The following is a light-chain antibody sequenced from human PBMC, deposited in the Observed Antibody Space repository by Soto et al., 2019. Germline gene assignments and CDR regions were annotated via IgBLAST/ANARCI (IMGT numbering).Light chain of an antibody. CDR2: AVS. Sequence: IVLTQSPGTLSLSPGESATLSCRASQSVGGRYLAWYQQQPGQAPRLLIYAVSARATGIPDRFSGGGSGTDFTLTISRLEPEDSALYYCQLYGGSPLYTLGQGTKLEIK. CDR1: QSVGGRY. CDR3: QLYGGSPLYT. J-gene: IGKJ2*01. V-gene: IGKV3-20*01.